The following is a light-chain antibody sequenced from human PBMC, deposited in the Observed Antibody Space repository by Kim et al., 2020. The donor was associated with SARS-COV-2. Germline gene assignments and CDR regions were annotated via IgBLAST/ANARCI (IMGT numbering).Light chain of an antibody. V-gene: IGKV3-20*01. Sequence: GKRALPCWTGQSGSSSYLAWYQQKPGQAPRLLIYGASSRATGIPDRFSGSGSGTDFTLTISSLEPEDFAVYYCQQYDSSPLTFGGGTKVDIK. CDR1: QSGSSSY. J-gene: IGKJ4*01. CDR3: QQYDSSPLT. CDR2: GAS.